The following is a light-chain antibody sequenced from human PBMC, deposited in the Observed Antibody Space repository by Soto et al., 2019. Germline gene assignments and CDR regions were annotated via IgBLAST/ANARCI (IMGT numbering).Light chain of an antibody. Sequence: QSVLTQPRSVSGSPGQSVTISCTGTSSDIGAYNYVSWYQQHPGKAPKLMIYDVNKRPSGVPDRFSGSKSGNTASLTISGLQAEDEADYSCCSFAGTYTYVFGTGTKVTVL. CDR3: CSFAGTYTYV. V-gene: IGLV2-11*01. CDR1: SSDIGAYNY. CDR2: DVN. J-gene: IGLJ1*01.